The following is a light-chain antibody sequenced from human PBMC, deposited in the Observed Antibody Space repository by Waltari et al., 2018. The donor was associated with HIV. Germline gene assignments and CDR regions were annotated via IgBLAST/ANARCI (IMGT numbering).Light chain of an antibody. CDR3: AAWDDSLNGWV. CDR1: SSNIGSNT. Sequence: QSVLTQPPSASGTPGQRVTVHCSGSSSNIGSNTVTWFQQLPGTAPKLLIYSNNQRPSGVPDRFSGSKSGTSASLAITGLQSEDEAHYYCAAWDDSLNGWVFGGGTKLTVL. CDR2: SNN. V-gene: IGLV1-44*01. J-gene: IGLJ3*02.